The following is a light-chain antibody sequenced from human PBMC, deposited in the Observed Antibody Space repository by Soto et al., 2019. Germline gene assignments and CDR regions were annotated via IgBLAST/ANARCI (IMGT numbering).Light chain of an antibody. CDR2: AAS. Sequence: DIQMTQSPSSLSASVGDRVTITCRASQGVRNDLGWYQQKPGKAPKRLIYAASSLQSGVPSRFSGSGSGTEFTLTISSLQSEDFAVYYCQHYNNWPPITFGQGTRLEIK. V-gene: IGKV1-17*01. J-gene: IGKJ5*01. CDR3: QHYNNWPPIT. CDR1: QGVRND.